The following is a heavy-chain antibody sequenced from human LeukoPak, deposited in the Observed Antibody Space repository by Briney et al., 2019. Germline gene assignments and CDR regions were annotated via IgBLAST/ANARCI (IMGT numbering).Heavy chain of an antibody. V-gene: IGHV3-30*01. CDR3: ARGARTAVGHLDY. CDR2: ISYDGSNK. J-gene: IGHJ4*02. Sequence: GRSLRLSCAASGFTVSSYAMHWVRQDPGKGLEWVAVISYDGSNKYYADSVKGRFTISRDNSKNTLYLKMNSLRAEDTAVYYCARGARTAVGHLDYWGQGILVTVSS. CDR1: GFTVSSYA. D-gene: IGHD6-19*01.